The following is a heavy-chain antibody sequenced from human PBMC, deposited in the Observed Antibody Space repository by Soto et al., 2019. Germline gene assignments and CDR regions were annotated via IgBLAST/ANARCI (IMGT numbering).Heavy chain of an antibody. D-gene: IGHD2-15*01. V-gene: IGHV3-33*01. J-gene: IGHJ6*02. Sequence: GGSLRLSCVASGFTFSNYGVHWVRQAPGKGLEWGAVIWYDGSNKYYADSVKGRFTISRDNSKNTLYLQMNSLRVEDTAVYFCARGYCSGGKCFFSVGSLDVCGQGPTVTVYS. CDR3: ARGYCSGGKCFFSVGSLDV. CDR2: IWYDGSNK. CDR1: GFTFSNYG.